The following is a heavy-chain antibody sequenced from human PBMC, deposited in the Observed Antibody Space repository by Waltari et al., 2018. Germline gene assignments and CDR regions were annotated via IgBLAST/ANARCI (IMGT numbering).Heavy chain of an antibody. J-gene: IGHJ3*02. Sequence: EVQLVESGGGLVQPGGSLRLSCADSGFTLGNYWMSWVRQAPGKGLEWVANIMTDGREEYYVDSVRGRFTISRDNAKNSLYLQMNSLRPEDTAVYYCVRDQWFAFDIWGQGTMVTVSS. CDR2: IMTDGREE. D-gene: IGHD3-22*01. CDR1: GFTLGNYW. V-gene: IGHV3-7*01. CDR3: VRDQWFAFDI.